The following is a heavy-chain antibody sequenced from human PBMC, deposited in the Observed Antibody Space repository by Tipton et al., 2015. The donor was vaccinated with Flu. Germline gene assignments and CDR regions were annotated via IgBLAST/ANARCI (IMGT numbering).Heavy chain of an antibody. CDR2: IHPSDSET. CDR1: GFTFTSYW. Sequence: QLVQSGAEVKKPGESLKISCKGSGFTFTSYWIGWARQVPGKGLEWMAIIHPSDSETRYSPSLQGHVTISADRSTNTAYLQWSSLEASDTAIYYCARRAYWPSESQMPFWYWGQGTLVTVSS. V-gene: IGHV5-51*01. CDR3: ARRAYWPSESQMPFWY. J-gene: IGHJ4*02. D-gene: IGHD2-8*02.